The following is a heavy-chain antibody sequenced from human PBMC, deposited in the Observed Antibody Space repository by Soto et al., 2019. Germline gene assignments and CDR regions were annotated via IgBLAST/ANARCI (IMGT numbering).Heavy chain of an antibody. Sequence: EVQLVESGGGLVQPGGSLRLSCAASGFSLRDHFMDWVRQAPGKGLEWVGRSGNRGNSYTTKYAAAVEGRFTVSRDESKKSLYLQMNNLRAEDTAVYYCARGYHSFDAWGQGTVVTVSS. CDR3: ARGYHSFDA. CDR2: SGNRGNSYTT. D-gene: IGHD1-26*01. CDR1: GFSLRDHF. V-gene: IGHV3-72*01. J-gene: IGHJ3*01.